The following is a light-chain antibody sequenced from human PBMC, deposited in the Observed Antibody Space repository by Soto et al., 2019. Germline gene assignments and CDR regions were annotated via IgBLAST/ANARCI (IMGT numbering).Light chain of an antibody. V-gene: IGKV3-15*01. CDR1: QSISCN. Sequence: EIVMTQSPATLSVSPGGRATLACRASQSISCNLAWYQQKLGQAPRLLIYRASTSATGIPARFSGSGSGTEFTLTISSLQSEDCALYYCHQYENWPQTFGQGTTVDSK. CDR2: RAS. CDR3: HQYENWPQT. J-gene: IGKJ1*01.